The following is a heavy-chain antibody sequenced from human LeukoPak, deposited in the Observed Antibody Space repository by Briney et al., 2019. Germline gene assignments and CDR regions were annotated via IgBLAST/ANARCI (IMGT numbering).Heavy chain of an antibody. CDR3: AKGHGYSYGTYYFDY. Sequence: GGSLRLSCAASGFTFSSCAMSWVRQAPGKGLEWVSAISGSGGSTYYADSVKGRFTISRDNSKNTLYLQMNSLRAEDTAVYYCAKGHGYSYGTYYFDYWGQGTLVTVSS. CDR1: GFTFSSCA. D-gene: IGHD5-18*01. CDR2: ISGSGGST. J-gene: IGHJ4*02. V-gene: IGHV3-23*01.